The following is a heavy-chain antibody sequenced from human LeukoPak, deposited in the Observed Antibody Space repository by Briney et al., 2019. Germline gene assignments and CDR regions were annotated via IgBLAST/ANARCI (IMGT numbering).Heavy chain of an antibody. CDR1: GFTFSSYW. J-gene: IGHJ4*02. D-gene: IGHD2-15*01. CDR3: ARGGGIFEY. CDR2: IKQDGGEK. V-gene: IGHV3-7*04. Sequence: GGSLRLSCAASGFTFSSYWMSWVRQAPGKGLEGVASIKQDGGEKNYVASVKGRYTISRDKDKHSLYLQMNSLRAEDTAVYYCARGGGIFEYWGQGALVTVSS.